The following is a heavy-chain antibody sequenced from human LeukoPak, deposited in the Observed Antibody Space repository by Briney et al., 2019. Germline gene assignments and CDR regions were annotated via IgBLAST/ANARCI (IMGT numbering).Heavy chain of an antibody. D-gene: IGHD5-12*01. V-gene: IGHV4-34*01. Sequence: SETLSLTCAVYGGSFSGYYWSWIRQPPGKGLEWIGEINHSGSTNYNPSLKSRVTISVDTSKNQFSLKLSSVTAADTAVYYCARGNKWLRFFSDQPKTLFGYWGQGTLVTVSS. CDR2: INHSGST. CDR1: GGSFSGYY. CDR3: ARGNKWLRFFSDQPKTLFGY. J-gene: IGHJ4*02.